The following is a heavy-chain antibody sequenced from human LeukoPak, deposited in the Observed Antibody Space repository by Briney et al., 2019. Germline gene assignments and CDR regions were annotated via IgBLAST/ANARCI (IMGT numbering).Heavy chain of an antibody. J-gene: IGHJ4*02. D-gene: IGHD3-10*01. CDR1: GFSFSNYP. Sequence: QPGGSLRLSCAASGFSFSNYPMQWVRQAPGKGLEWVATISYDGSSRYSAASVKGRFTISRDNSKNTLSLQMNSLRVEDTAMYYCASPPGRPIGDWGQGTLVTVSS. CDR3: ASPPGRPIGD. CDR2: ISYDGSSR. V-gene: IGHV3-30*04.